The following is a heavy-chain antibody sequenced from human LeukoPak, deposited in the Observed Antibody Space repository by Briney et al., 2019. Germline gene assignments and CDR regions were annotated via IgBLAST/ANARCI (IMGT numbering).Heavy chain of an antibody. CDR2: INPNSGGT. CDR3: ATHSPEWRYSGYYNYYYIDV. CDR1: GYTFTGYY. J-gene: IGHJ6*03. Sequence: ASVKVSCKASGYTFTGYYMHWVRQAPGQGLEWMGWINPNSGGTNYAQKFQGRVTMTSDTSISTAYMELSRLRSDDTAVYYCATHSPEWRYSGYYNYYYIDVWGKGTTVTVSS. V-gene: IGHV1-2*02. D-gene: IGHD5-12*01.